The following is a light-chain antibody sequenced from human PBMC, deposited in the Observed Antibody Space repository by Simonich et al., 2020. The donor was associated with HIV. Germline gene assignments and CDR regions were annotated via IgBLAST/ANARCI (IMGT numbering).Light chain of an antibody. CDR2: AAS. Sequence: IQLTQSPSFLSASVGDRVTITCRASQGIASYLAWYQQKPGKAPKLLIYAASSLQSGVPSRFSGGGFGTDFTLTISSLQPEDFATYYCQQANTFPSITFGQGTRLEMK. CDR1: QGIASY. V-gene: IGKV1-12*02. J-gene: IGKJ5*01. CDR3: QQANTFPSIT.